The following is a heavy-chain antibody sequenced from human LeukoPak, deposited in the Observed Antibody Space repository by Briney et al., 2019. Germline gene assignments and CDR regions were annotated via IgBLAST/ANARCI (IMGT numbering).Heavy chain of an antibody. CDR3: AGRTYYDFWIDP. V-gene: IGHV4-39*01. J-gene: IGHJ5*02. CDR2: IYYSGST. CDR1: GGSISSSSYY. Sequence: SETLSLTCTVSGGSISSSSYYWGWIRQPPGKGLEWIGSIYYSGSTYYNPSLKSRVTISVDTSKNQFSLKLSSVTAADTAVYYCAGRTYYDFWIDPRGQGTLVTVSS. D-gene: IGHD3-3*01.